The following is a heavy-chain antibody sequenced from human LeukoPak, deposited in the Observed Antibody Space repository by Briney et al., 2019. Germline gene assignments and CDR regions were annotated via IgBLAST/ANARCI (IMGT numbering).Heavy chain of an antibody. Sequence: GGSLRLSCAVSGFTFNTYGIHWVRQAPGKGLEWVANIQYDGSNKYYAASVKGRFTISRDNSKNTLYLQMNSLRAEDTAVYYCANQLEYYMDVWGKGTTVTVSS. CDR3: ANQLEYYMDV. D-gene: IGHD3-10*01. V-gene: IGHV3-30*02. J-gene: IGHJ6*03. CDR2: IQYDGSNK. CDR1: GFTFNTYG.